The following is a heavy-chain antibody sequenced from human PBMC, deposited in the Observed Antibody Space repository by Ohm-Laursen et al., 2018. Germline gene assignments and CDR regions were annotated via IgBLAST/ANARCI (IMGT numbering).Heavy chain of an antibody. Sequence: SDTLSLTCAVSGGSISSYYWSWIRQPAGKGLGWIGRIYTSGSTNYNPSLKSRVTMSVDTSKNQFSLKLSSVTAADTAVYYCARDLGPAAINYYYGMDVWGQGTTVTVSS. CDR1: GGSISSYY. CDR3: ARDLGPAAINYYYGMDV. V-gene: IGHV4-4*07. D-gene: IGHD2-2*01. CDR2: IYTSGST. J-gene: IGHJ6*02.